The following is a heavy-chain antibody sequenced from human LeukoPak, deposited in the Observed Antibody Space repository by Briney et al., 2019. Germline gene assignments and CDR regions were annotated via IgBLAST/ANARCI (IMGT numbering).Heavy chain of an antibody. V-gene: IGHV4-39*01. D-gene: IGHD6-13*01. CDR1: GGSISSSSSY. CDR2: IYYSGHT. Sequence: SETLSLTCTASGGSISSSSSYWGWIRQPPGKGLERIAIIYYSGHTDYNPSLESRVTISVDTSKNQFSLKLTSVTAADTAVYYCARLSSTWFDYWGQGALVTVSS. J-gene: IGHJ4*02. CDR3: ARLSSTWFDY.